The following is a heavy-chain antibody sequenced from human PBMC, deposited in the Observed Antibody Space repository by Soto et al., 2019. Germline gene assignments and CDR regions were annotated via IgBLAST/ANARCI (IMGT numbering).Heavy chain of an antibody. J-gene: IGHJ4*02. V-gene: IGHV1-69*01. Sequence: QVQLVQSGAEVKKPGSSVKVSCKASGGTFSSYAISWVRQAPGQGLEWMGGIIPIFGTANYAQKFQGRVTVTADESTSTAYMELSSLSSEDAAVYYWARGNGGKTRGSFDYWGQGALVTVSS. CDR2: IIPIFGTA. CDR3: ARGNGGKTRGSFDY. D-gene: IGHD2-15*01. CDR1: GGTFSSYA.